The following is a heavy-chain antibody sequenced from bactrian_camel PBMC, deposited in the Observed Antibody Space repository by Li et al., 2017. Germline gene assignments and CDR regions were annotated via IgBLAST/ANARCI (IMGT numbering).Heavy chain of an antibody. CDR3: RLPSMTWVRAGVSIST. CDR2: INASGGRT. Sequence: QVQLVESGGGSVQAGGSLRLSCLYNHRGNCMGWFRQAPGKEREGVAAINASGGRTAYRNSVKGRFTISQDNAKNTLYLQMNSLKTETRPCIRARLPSMTWVRAGVSISTGARGPRSPSP. D-gene: IGHD4*01. J-gene: IGHJ4*01. CDR1: NHRGNC. V-gene: IGHV3S54*01.